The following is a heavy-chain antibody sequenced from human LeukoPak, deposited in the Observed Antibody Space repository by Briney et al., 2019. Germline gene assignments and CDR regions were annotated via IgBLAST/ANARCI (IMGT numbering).Heavy chain of an antibody. CDR3: AKGGCGGDCYRDYYYYYMDV. V-gene: IGHV3-23*01. D-gene: IGHD2-21*01. Sequence: GGSLRLSCAASGFTFSSYAMSWVRQAPGKGLEWVSAISGSGGSTYYADSVKGRFTISRDNSKNTLYLQMNSLRAEDTAVYYCAKGGCGGDCYRDYYYYYMDVWGKGTTVTVSS. J-gene: IGHJ6*03. CDR2: ISGSGGST. CDR1: GFTFSSYA.